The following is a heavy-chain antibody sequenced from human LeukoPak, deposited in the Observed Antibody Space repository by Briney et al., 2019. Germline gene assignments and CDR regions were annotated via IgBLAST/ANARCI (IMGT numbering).Heavy chain of an antibody. D-gene: IGHD2-2*01. CDR2: IYYSGST. CDR3: ARLPRSKHGMDV. CDR1: GGSISSSSYY. J-gene: IGHJ6*02. Sequence: SETLSLTCTVSGGSISSSSYYWGWIRQPPGKGLEWIGSIYYSGSTYYNPSLKSRVTISVDTSKNQFSLKLSSVTAADTAVYYCARLPRSKHGMDVWGQGTTVTVSS. V-gene: IGHV4-39*07.